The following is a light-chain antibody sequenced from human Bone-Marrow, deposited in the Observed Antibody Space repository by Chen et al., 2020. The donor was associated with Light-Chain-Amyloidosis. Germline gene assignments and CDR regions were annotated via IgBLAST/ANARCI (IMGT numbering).Light chain of an antibody. CDR2: RDT. V-gene: IGLV3-25*03. J-gene: IGLJ2*01. CDR3: QSADSSGTYEVI. CDR1: DLPTKY. Sequence: YELTQPPSVSASPGQTARITCSGDDLPTKYAYWYQQKPGQAPVLVIHRDTERPSGISERFSGSSSGTTATLTISGVQAEDEADYHCQSADSSGTYEVIFGVGTKLTVL.